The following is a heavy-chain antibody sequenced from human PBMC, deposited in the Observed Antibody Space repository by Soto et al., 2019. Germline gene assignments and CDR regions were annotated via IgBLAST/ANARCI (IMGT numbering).Heavy chain of an antibody. CDR2: IRASGDST. D-gene: IGHD5-18*01. Sequence: EVQLLESGGGLVQPGGSLRLSCAASGFTFRNYAMTWVRQAPGKGLEWVSTIRASGDSTYYADSVKGRITISRDNSKNTVYLQMNTLEAEDTAVYFCAKGVYTSYYDYWGQGILVTVSS. J-gene: IGHJ4*02. CDR3: AKGVYTSYYDY. V-gene: IGHV3-23*01. CDR1: GFTFRNYA.